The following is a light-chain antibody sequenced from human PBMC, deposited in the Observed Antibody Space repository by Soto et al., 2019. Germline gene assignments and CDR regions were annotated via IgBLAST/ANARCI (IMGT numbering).Light chain of an antibody. CDR2: EVS. Sequence: QSALTQPASVSGFPGQSITISCTGTSSDVGTYNLVSWYQQHPGKAPKLMIYEVSNRPSGISNRFSGSKSANTASLTISGLQAEDEADYYCSSARRDNTWVFGGGTKLTVL. J-gene: IGLJ3*02. V-gene: IGLV2-14*02. CDR3: SSARRDNTWV. CDR1: SSDVGTYNL.